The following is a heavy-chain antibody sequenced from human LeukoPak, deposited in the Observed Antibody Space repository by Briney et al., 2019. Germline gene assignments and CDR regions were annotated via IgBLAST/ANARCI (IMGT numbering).Heavy chain of an antibody. Sequence: GRSLRLSCAASGFTFDDYAMHWVRQAPGKGLEWVSGISWSSGSIGYADSAKGRFTISRDNAKNSLYLQMNSLRAEDTALYYCAKRKLAAAGTGTVWAFFDYWGQGTLVTVSS. CDR2: ISWSSGSI. CDR1: GFTFDDYA. J-gene: IGHJ4*02. V-gene: IGHV3-9*01. CDR3: AKRKLAAAGTGTVWAFFDY. D-gene: IGHD6-13*01.